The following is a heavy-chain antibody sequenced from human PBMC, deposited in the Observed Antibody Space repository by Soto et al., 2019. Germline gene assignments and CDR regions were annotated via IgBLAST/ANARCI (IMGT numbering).Heavy chain of an antibody. J-gene: IGHJ5*02. CDR3: AYHERYISGWKNWFDP. D-gene: IGHD6-19*01. CDR1: GYSFTTYG. Sequence: ASVKVSCKTSGYSFTTYGISWVRQAPGQGLEWMGWTSSNNGKTKYAQKFQGRVTMTTDKSTNTVHMELRSLRSGDTAVYYCAYHERYISGWKNWFDPWGQGTLVTVSS. V-gene: IGHV1-18*01. CDR2: TSSNNGKT.